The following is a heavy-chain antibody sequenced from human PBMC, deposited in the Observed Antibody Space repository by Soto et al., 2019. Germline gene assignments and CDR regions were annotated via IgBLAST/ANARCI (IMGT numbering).Heavy chain of an antibody. CDR2: TNHRGST. J-gene: IGHJ4*02. D-gene: IGHD2-15*01. CDR3: ARGAGPGTQIVVTPATSDYFDF. V-gene: IGHV4-34*01. CDR1: GGSFSTYS. Sequence: SETLSVTCAVYGGSFSTYSWTWIRQPPGKGLEWIGETNHRGSTKYNPALRSRVNISPDTSKNQFSLKLSSVTAADTAVYFCARGAGPGTQIVVTPATSDYFDFWGQGTLVTVSS.